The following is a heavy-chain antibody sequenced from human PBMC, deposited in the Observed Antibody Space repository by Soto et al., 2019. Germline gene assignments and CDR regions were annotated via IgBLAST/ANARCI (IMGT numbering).Heavy chain of an antibody. CDR3: AGGPPWTIVVVPAAMDFDY. D-gene: IGHD2-2*01. CDR2: INHSGST. CDR1: GGSFSGYY. Sequence: SETLSLTCAVYGGSFSGYYWSWIRQPPGKGLEWIGEINHSGSTNYNPSLKSRVTISVDTSKNQFSLKLSSVTAADTAVYYCAGGPPWTIVVVPAAMDFDYWGQGTLVTVSS. V-gene: IGHV4-34*01. J-gene: IGHJ4*02.